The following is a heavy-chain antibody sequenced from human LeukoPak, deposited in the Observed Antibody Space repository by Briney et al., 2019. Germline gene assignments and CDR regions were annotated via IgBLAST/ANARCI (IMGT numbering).Heavy chain of an antibody. J-gene: IGHJ4*02. Sequence: PGGSLRLSCAASGFTVSSDYMSWVRQAPGKGLEWVSVIYSGGNTYYTDSVKGRFTISRDNSKNTLYLQMNSLRAEDTVVYYCAKDFYYDSSGTNYWGQGTLVTVSS. CDR3: AKDFYYDSSGTNY. V-gene: IGHV3-53*05. D-gene: IGHD3-22*01. CDR1: GFTVSSDY. CDR2: IYSGGNT.